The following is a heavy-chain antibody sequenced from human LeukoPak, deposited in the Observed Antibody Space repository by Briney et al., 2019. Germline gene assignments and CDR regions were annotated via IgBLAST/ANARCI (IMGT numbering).Heavy chain of an antibody. V-gene: IGHV4-59*01. CDR2: IYYSGST. CDR1: GGSISSYY. Sequence: PSETLSLTCTVSGGSISSYYWSWIRQPPGKGLEWIGYIYYSGSTNYNPSLKSRVTISVDTSKNQFSLKLSSVTAADTAVYYCARTGVLLWFGELLFDAFDIWGQGTMVTVSS. J-gene: IGHJ3*02. CDR3: ARTGVLLWFGELLFDAFDI. D-gene: IGHD3-10*01.